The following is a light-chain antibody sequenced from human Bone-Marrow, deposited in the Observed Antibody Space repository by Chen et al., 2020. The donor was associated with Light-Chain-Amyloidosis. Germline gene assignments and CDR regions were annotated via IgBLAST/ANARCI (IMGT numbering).Light chain of an antibody. Sequence: QAALTQPASVSGALGQSITISCPGTSSDVGSYNLVSWYQQHPGKAPKFMIYEVNKRPSGVSNRFSGSKSGNTASLTISGLQAEDEADYYCCSYAGSSTLVFGGGTKVTVL. V-gene: IGLV2-23*02. CDR2: EVN. CDR3: CSYAGSSTLV. CDR1: SSDVGSYNL. J-gene: IGLJ3*02.